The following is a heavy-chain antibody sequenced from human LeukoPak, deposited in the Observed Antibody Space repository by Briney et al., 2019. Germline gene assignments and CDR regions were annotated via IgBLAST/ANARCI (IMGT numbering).Heavy chain of an antibody. CDR3: AFVGYCSGGGCYSYTDV. CDR1: GYTFTSYG. J-gene: IGHJ6*03. Sequence: ASVKVSCKASGYTFTSYGISWVRQAPGQGLEWMGWISAYNGNTNYAQKLQGRVTMTTDTSTSTAYMELRSLRSDDTAVYYCAFVGYCSGGGCYSYTDVWGKGTTVTVSS. D-gene: IGHD2-15*01. V-gene: IGHV1-18*01. CDR2: ISAYNGNT.